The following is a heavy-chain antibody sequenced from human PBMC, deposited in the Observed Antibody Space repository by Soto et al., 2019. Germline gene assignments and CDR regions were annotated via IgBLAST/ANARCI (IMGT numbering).Heavy chain of an antibody. CDR3: ASASVAGRFDY. D-gene: IGHD6-19*01. CDR1: GDSISIYY. V-gene: IGHV4-59*01. CDR2: MHYSGST. Sequence: SSETLSLTCTLSGDSISIYYWSWIRQPPGKGLEWIGYMHYSGSTSYNPSLRSRVTISVDTSKNQFSLKLSSVTAADTAVYYCASASVAGRFDYWGQGTLVTVSS. J-gene: IGHJ4*02.